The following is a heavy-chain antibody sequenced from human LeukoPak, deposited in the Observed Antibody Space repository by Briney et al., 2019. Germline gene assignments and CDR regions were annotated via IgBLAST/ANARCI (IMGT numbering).Heavy chain of an antibody. J-gene: IGHJ4*02. CDR2: TYYRSKWYT. Sequence: SQTLSLTCAISGDSVSSNSAAWNWTRQSPSRGLEWLGRTYYRSKWYTEYAVSVKSRITINPDISKNQFSLQLSSVNPEDTAVYYCARLGSGSNYWGQGTLVTVCS. CDR1: GDSVSSNSAA. D-gene: IGHD3-10*01. CDR3: ARLGSGSNY. V-gene: IGHV6-1*01.